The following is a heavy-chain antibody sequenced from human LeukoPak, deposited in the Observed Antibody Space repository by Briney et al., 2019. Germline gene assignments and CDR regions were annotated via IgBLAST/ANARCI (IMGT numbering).Heavy chain of an antibody. Sequence: SETLSLTCGASGGSISSTNWWSWVRQPPGQGLEWSGEISLSGLTNYNPSLKSRVTMSLDRSKNYLSLHLTSVTAADTAVYFCSRESGAFCPFGFWGQGILVTVSS. J-gene: IGHJ4*02. D-gene: IGHD1-26*01. V-gene: IGHV4-4*02. CDR2: ISLSGLT. CDR1: GGSISSTNW. CDR3: SRESGAFCPFGF.